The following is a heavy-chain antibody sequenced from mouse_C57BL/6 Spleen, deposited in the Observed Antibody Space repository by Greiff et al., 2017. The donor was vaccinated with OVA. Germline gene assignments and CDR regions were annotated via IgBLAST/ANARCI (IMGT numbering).Heavy chain of an antibody. Sequence: EVMLVESEGGLVQPGSSMKLSCTASGFTFSDYYMAWVRQVPEKGLEWVANINHDGSSTYYPDPLKSRFIFSRDNAKNILYLQKSSLKSGDTAADYCARGTGTFAYWGQGTLVTVSA. CDR1: GFTFSDYY. V-gene: IGHV5-16*01. CDR3: ARGTGTFAY. J-gene: IGHJ3*01. D-gene: IGHD4-1*01. CDR2: INHDGSST.